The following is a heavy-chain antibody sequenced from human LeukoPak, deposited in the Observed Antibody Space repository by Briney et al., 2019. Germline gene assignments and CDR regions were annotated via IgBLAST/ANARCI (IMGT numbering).Heavy chain of an antibody. CDR3: ASGIQWTGNNL. D-gene: IGHD3/OR15-3a*01. CDR1: GGSLSPYY. J-gene: IGHJ5*02. CDR2: MYVGGET. Sequence: SETLSLTCTVSGGSLSPYYWTWIRQPAGKGLEWIGRMYVGGETNYNPSLKSRVTMSLDTSKNQLSLKLTSATAADTAVYYCASGIQWTGNNLWGQGILVTVSS. V-gene: IGHV4-4*07.